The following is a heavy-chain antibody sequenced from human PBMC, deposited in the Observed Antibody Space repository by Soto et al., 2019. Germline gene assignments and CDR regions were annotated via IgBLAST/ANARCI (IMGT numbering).Heavy chain of an antibody. CDR2: IYYSGST. CDR3: ARDHSKAQHYYYGMDV. Sequence: SATLSLTCTVSGGSISSGDYYWSWIRQPPGKGLEWIGYIYYSGSTYYNPSLKSRVTISVDTSKNQFSLKLSSVTAADTAVYYCARDHSKAQHYYYGMDVWGQGTTVTVSS. J-gene: IGHJ6*02. D-gene: IGHD2-15*01. CDR1: GGSISSGDYY. V-gene: IGHV4-30-4*01.